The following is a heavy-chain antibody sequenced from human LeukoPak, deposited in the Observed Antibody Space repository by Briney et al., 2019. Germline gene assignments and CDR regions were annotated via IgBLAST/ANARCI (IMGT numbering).Heavy chain of an antibody. V-gene: IGHV3-30*02. Sequence: GGALRLSCAASGVTFRSYGMHWGREGPGKGGEGVGFIRYEGSKKYYADSAKGGFTISRDNSKKTLYMQINSLPAEDTAVYYCAKKEDSSGYYYVFEALDYWGQGTLVTVSS. J-gene: IGHJ4*02. CDR2: IRYEGSKK. D-gene: IGHD3-22*01. CDR3: AKKEDSSGYYYVFEALDY. CDR1: GVTFRSYG.